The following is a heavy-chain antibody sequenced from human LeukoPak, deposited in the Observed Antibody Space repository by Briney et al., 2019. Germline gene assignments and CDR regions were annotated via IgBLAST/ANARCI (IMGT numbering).Heavy chain of an antibody. D-gene: IGHD6-19*01. CDR3: ARRVAVAGTIDY. CDR2: IYYTGNT. Sequence: PSETLSLTCSVSGGSISSNYWSWIRQPPGKGLEWIGYIYYTGNTNYNPSLRSRVTISVDTSKNQFSLKLSSVTAADTAVYYCARRVAVAGTIDYWGQGTLVTVSS. V-gene: IGHV4-59*08. J-gene: IGHJ4*02. CDR1: GGSISSNY.